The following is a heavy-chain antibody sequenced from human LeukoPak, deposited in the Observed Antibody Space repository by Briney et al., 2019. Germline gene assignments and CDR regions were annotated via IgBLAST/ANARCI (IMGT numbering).Heavy chain of an antibody. J-gene: IGHJ4*02. CDR3: ARVTYCYGLGSYYAYFDS. D-gene: IGHD3-10*01. CDR1: GFTFSSYW. CDR2: INSDGSST. Sequence: SGGSLRLSCAASGFTFSSYWMHWVRQAPGKGLVWVSRINSDGSSTSYADSVKGRFTISRDNAKNSLYLQMNSLRAEDTAVYYCARVTYCYGLGSYYAYFDSWGQGTLVTVSS. V-gene: IGHV3-74*01.